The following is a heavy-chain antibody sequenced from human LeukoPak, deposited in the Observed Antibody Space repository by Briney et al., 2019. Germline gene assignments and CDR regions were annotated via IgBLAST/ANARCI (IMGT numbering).Heavy chain of an antibody. CDR1: GGTFSSYA. CDR3: ARGGKVTFGGVIVNLDY. CDR2: IIPIFGTA. V-gene: IGHV1-69*13. D-gene: IGHD3-16*02. Sequence: SVKVSCKASGGTFSSYAISWVRQAPGQGLEWMGGIIPIFGTANYAQKFQGRVTITADESTSTAYMELSSLRSEDTAVYYCARGGKVTFGGVIVNLDYWGQGTLVTVSS. J-gene: IGHJ4*02.